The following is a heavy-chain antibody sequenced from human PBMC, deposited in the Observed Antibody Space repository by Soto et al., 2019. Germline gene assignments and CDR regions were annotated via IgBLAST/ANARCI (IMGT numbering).Heavy chain of an antibody. V-gene: IGHV1-69*01. CDR1: GGTFSSYA. D-gene: IGHD3-10*01. CDR2: IIPIFGTA. Sequence: QVQLVQSGAEVKKPGSSVKVSCKASGGTFSSYAISWVRQAPGQGLEWMGGIIPIFGTANYAQKYQGRVTITADESTSTAYMELSSLRSEDTAVYYCARRAGSGQHEGYFDLWGRGTLVTVSS. CDR3: ARRAGSGQHEGYFDL. J-gene: IGHJ2*01.